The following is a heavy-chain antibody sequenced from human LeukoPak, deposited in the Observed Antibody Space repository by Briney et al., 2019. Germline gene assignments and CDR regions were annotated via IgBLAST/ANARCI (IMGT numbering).Heavy chain of an antibody. Sequence: GASVKVSCKVSGYTLTELSMHWVRQAPGKGLEWMGGFDPEDGETIYAQKFQGRVTMTEDTSTDTAYMELSSLRSEDTAVYYCATSLTVGGAISFDCWGQGTLVTVSS. D-gene: IGHD3-16*02. CDR3: ATSLTVGGAISFDC. J-gene: IGHJ4*02. CDR1: GYTLTELS. V-gene: IGHV1-24*01. CDR2: FDPEDGET.